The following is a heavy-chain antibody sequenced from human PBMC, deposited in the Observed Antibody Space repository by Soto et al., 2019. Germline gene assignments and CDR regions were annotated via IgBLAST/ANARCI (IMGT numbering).Heavy chain of an antibody. CDR1: GYTFTSYG. V-gene: IGHV1-18*04. Sequence: GASVKVSFKASGYTFTSYGISWVRQAPGQGLEWMGWISAYNGNTNYAQKLQGRVTMTTDTSTSTAYMELRSLRSDDTAVYYCARDLVRGVITPIGYYYYGMDVWGQGTTVTVSS. CDR3: ARDLVRGVITPIGYYYYGMDV. CDR2: ISAYNGNT. D-gene: IGHD3-10*01. J-gene: IGHJ6*02.